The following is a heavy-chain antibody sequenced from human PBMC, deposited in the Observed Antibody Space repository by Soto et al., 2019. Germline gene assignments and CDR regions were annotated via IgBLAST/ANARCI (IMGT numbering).Heavy chain of an antibody. J-gene: IGHJ5*02. Sequence: NPSETLSLTCTVSGDSITKSTYYWAWVRQTPGKGPEWIGSIYYAGNTYYNPSLQSRVTISVDASKNQFSLELQSVTAADSAVYYCARAKRITIFGVVITPGWFDPWGQGTLVTVSS. CDR2: IYYAGNT. V-gene: IGHV4-39*02. CDR3: ARAKRITIFGVVITPGWFDP. CDR1: GDSITKSTYY. D-gene: IGHD3-3*01.